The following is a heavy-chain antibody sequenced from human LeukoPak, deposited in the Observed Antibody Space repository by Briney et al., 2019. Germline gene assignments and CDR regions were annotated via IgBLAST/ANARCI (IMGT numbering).Heavy chain of an antibody. J-gene: IGHJ4*02. V-gene: IGHV4-34*01. CDR2: INHSGST. Sequence: SETLSLTCAVYGGSFSGYYWRWIRQPPGKGLEWIGEINHSGSTNYNPSLKSRVTISVDTSKNQFSLKLSSVTAADTAVYYCARGIVAPYYYGSGSYYRFDYWGQGTLVTVSS. D-gene: IGHD3-10*01. CDR1: GGSFSGYY. CDR3: ARGIVAPYYYGSGSYYRFDY.